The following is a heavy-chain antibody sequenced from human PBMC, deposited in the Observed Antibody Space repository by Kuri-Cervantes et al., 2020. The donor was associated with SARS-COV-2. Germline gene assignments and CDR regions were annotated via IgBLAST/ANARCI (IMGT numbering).Heavy chain of an antibody. J-gene: IGHJ3*02. Sequence: GGSLRLSCAASGFTFSDYYMSWVRQAPGKGLEWVANIKQDGSEKYYVDSVKGRFTISRDNAKNSLYLQMNSLRAEDTAVYYCARDGLHYYDSSGYYYVRAFDIWGQGTMVTVSS. CDR2: IKQDGSEK. CDR3: ARDGLHYYDSSGYYYVRAFDI. V-gene: IGHV3-7*01. CDR1: GFTFSDYY. D-gene: IGHD3-22*01.